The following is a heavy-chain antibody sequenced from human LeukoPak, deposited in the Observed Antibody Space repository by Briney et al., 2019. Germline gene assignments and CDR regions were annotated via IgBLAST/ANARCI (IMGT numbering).Heavy chain of an antibody. V-gene: IGHV4-39*01. CDR1: GDFLTCSSCY. Sequence: PSETLSLTCTASGDFLTCSSCYWAWIRQPPGKGLEWIGRIYYSGSAYYNPSLKSRLTISVDTSKNQFSLKLSSVTAADTAVYFCARHNDRYDSSGYGVFGYWGQGTLVTVSS. D-gene: IGHD3-22*01. J-gene: IGHJ4*02. CDR3: ARHNDRYDSSGYGVFGY. CDR2: IYYSGSA.